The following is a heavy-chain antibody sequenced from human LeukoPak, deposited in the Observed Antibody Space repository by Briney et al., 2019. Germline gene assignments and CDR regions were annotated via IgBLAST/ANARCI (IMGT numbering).Heavy chain of an antibody. J-gene: IGHJ4*02. CDR1: GGSISSYY. CDR3: ARISGSYSL. CDR2: IYNTGGT. V-gene: IGHV4-59*01. Sequence: ASETLSLTSTVSGGSISSYYWTWIRQPPGKGLEWIGYIYNTGGTNFNPSLKSRVTISIDTSKNQFSLRLDSVTAADTAIYFCARISGSYSLWGQGTLVTVSS. D-gene: IGHD1-26*01.